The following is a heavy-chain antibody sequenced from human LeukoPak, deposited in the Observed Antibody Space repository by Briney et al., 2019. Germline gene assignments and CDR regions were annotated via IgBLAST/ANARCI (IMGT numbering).Heavy chain of an antibody. CDR1: GFTFSSYA. V-gene: IGHV3-30-3*01. CDR2: ISYDGSNK. D-gene: IGHD4-17*01. J-gene: IGHJ3*02. CDR3: AGGDYGYAFDI. Sequence: GGSLRLSCAASGFTFSSYAMHWVRQAPGKGLEWVAVISYDGSNKYYADSVKGRFTISRDNSKNTLYLQMNSLRAEDTAVYYCAGGDYGYAFDIWGQGTMVTVSS.